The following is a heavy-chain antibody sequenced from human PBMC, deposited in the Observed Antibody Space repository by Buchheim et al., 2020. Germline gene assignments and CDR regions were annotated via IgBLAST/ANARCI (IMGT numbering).Heavy chain of an antibody. V-gene: IGHV3-23*01. CDR2: SSGSGDSK. D-gene: IGHD2-2*02. CDR1: GFTFSSYA. CDR3: AKGIGNSCYNGVDH. Sequence: EVQLLESGGGLVQPGGSLRLSCVASGFTFSSYAMSWVRQAPGKGLEWVSTSSGSGDSKFYADSVKGRFTISRDNSKNTLYLQMNSLRVEDTALYLCAKGIGNSCYNGVDHWGQGTL. J-gene: IGHJ4*02.